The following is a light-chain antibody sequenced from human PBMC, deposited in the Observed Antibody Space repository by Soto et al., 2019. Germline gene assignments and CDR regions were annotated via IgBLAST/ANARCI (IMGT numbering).Light chain of an antibody. CDR2: KAS. CDR1: QTISSW. J-gene: IGKJ1*01. V-gene: IGKV1-5*03. CDR3: QHYNSYSEA. Sequence: DVEMTQSPSTLSVYVGDRVTITCRASQTISSWLAWYQKKKGKAPKLLIYKASTLKSGVPSRLSGSGSGTELTLTISSLKNDDFATYYCQHYNSYSEAFGQGTKVDI.